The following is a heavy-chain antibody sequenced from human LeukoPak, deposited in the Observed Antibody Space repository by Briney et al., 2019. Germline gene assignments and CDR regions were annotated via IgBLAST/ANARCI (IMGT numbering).Heavy chain of an antibody. CDR3: ARGEDIVVVPAADFDY. D-gene: IGHD2-2*01. J-gene: IGHJ4*02. CDR2: INPNSGGT. CDR1: GYTFTSYD. Sequence: ASVKVSCKASGYTFTSYDINWVRQAPGQGLEWMGWINPNSGGTNYAQKFQGRVTMTRDTSISTAYMELSRLRSDDTAVYYCARGEDIVVVPAADFDYWGQGTLVTVSS. V-gene: IGHV1-2*02.